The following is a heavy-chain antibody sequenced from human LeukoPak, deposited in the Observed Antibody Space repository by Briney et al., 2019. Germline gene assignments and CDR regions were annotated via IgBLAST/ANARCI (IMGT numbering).Heavy chain of an antibody. CDR3: ATRTVPTAIHSAFDI. CDR2: YEPEDGET. J-gene: IGHJ3*02. CDR1: GYTLSVLP. D-gene: IGHD2-2*02. Sequence: GASVKVSCKSSGYTLSVLPIHWVRQAPGKGLECMGGYEPEDGETFYTQEFQGRVTMTEDISTGTAYMELSSLRSDDTAMYYCATRTVPTAIHSAFDIWGQGTMVTVPS. V-gene: IGHV1-24*01.